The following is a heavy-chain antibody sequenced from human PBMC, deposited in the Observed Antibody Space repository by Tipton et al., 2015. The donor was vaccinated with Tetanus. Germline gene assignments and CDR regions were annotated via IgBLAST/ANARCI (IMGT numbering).Heavy chain of an antibody. CDR3: ARHVVQGAPRWFDP. CDR1: GFTFSLYV. D-gene: IGHD2-21*01. J-gene: IGHJ5*02. CDR2: IWYDGSA. V-gene: IGHV4-59*05. Sequence: TLSLTCAASGFTFSLYVMNWVRQAPGKGLEWIGSIWYDGSAYYNPSLKSRVTISVDTSKNQFSLKVRSVTAADTAVYACARHVVQGAPRWFDPWGQGTQVTVSS.